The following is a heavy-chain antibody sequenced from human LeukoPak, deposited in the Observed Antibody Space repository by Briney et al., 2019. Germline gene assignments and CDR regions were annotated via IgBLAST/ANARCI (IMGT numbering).Heavy chain of an antibody. V-gene: IGHV4-30-2*01. Sequence: SQTLSLTCTVSGGSISSGGYYWSWIRQPPGKGLEWIGYIYHSGSTYYNPSLKSRVTISVDRSKNQFSLKLSSVTAADTAVYYCASSSSGYYYKMVWGQGTLVTVSS. CDR3: ASSSSGYYYKMV. CDR2: IYHSGST. CDR1: GGSISSGGYY. D-gene: IGHD3-22*01. J-gene: IGHJ4*02.